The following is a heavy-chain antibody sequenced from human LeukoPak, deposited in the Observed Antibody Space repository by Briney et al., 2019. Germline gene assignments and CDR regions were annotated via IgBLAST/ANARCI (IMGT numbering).Heavy chain of an antibody. D-gene: IGHD3-3*01. Sequence: ASVKVSCKASGGTFSSYAISWVRQAPGQGLEWMGGVIPIFGTANYAQKFQGRVTITTDESTSTAYMELSSLRSEDTAVYYCARGRGRDYDFWSGYPNFDYWGQGTLVTVSS. CDR3: ARGRGRDYDFWSGYPNFDY. J-gene: IGHJ4*02. CDR2: VIPIFGTA. V-gene: IGHV1-69*05. CDR1: GGTFSSYA.